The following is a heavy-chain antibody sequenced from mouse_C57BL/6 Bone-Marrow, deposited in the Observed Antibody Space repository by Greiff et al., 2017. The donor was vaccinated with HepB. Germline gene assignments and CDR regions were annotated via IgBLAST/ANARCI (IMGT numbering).Heavy chain of an antibody. CDR1: GYAFSSSW. Sequence: QVQLQQSGPELVKPGASVKISCKASGYAFSSSWMNWVKQRPGKGLEWIGRIYPGDGDTNFNGKFKGKATLTADKSSSTAYMQLSSLTSEDSAVYFCAREDGYDYYAMDYWGQGTSVTVSS. J-gene: IGHJ4*01. V-gene: IGHV1-82*01. CDR2: IYPGDGDT. D-gene: IGHD2-2*01. CDR3: AREDGYDYYAMDY.